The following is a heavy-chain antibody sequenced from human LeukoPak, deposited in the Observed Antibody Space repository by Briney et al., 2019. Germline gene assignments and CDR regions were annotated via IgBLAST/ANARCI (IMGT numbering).Heavy chain of an antibody. CDR1: GGSFSGYY. J-gene: IGHJ3*02. CDR2: INHSGSP. Sequence: SETLSLTCAVYGGSFSGYYWSWIRQPPGKGLEWIGEINHSGSPNYNPSLKSRVTISVDTSKNQFSLKLSSVTAADAAVYYCARGWLIREYYDFWSGYYSDAFDIWGQGTMVTVSS. V-gene: IGHV4-34*01. CDR3: ARGWLIREYYDFWSGYYSDAFDI. D-gene: IGHD3-3*01.